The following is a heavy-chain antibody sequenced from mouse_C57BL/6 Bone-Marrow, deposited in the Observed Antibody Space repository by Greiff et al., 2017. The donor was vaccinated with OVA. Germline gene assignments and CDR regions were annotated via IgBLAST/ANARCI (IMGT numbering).Heavy chain of an antibody. D-gene: IGHD1-1*01. V-gene: IGHV3-8*01. CDR2: IRYSGST. CDR1: GYSITSDY. Sequence: DVTLQESGPGLAKPSQTLSLTCSVTGYSITSDYWNWIRKFPGTKLEYMGYIRYSGSTYYNPSLKSRISITRDTTKNQYYLQLNSVTTEDTATYYCAIFRYHECAMDYWGQGTSVTVSS. J-gene: IGHJ4*01. CDR3: AIFRYHECAMDY.